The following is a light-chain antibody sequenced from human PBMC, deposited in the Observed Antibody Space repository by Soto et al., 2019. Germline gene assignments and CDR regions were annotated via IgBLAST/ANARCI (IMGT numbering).Light chain of an antibody. V-gene: IGLV2-14*01. J-gene: IGLJ2*01. CDR3: SSYTSSSTL. CDR1: SSDVGGYNY. Sequence: QSALTQPASVSGSPGQSITISCTGTSSDVGGYNYVSWYQQHPGKAPQLMIYEVNNRPSGISNRFSGSKSGNTASLTISGLQAEDEADYYCSSYTSSSTLFGGGTKLIVL. CDR2: EVN.